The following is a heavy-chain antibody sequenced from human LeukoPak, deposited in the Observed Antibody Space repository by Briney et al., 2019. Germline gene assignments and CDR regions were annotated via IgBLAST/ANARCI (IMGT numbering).Heavy chain of an antibody. CDR1: GDSVSSKSAA. Sequence: SQTLSLTCAISGDSVSSKSAAWNWIRQSPSRGLEWLGRTYYRSKWYNDYAVSVKSRITINPDTSKNQFSLQLNSVTPEDTAVYYCAREALEPLLENWFDPWGQGTLVTVSS. CDR3: AREALEPLLENWFDP. CDR2: TYYRSKWYN. V-gene: IGHV6-1*01. D-gene: IGHD1-1*01. J-gene: IGHJ5*02.